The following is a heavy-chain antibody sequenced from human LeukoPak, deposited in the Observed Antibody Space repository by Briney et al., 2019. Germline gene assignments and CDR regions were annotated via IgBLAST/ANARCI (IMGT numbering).Heavy chain of an antibody. CDR1: GFSLSTFW. Sequence: GGSLRLSCAASGFSLSTFWMHWVRQAPGKGLVWVSRIDYDGSTTTYADSVKGRFTISRDNAKNTLYLQMNSLRAEDTAVYYCTHLGWFDPWSQGTLVTVSS. CDR2: IDYDGSTT. CDR3: THLGWFDP. J-gene: IGHJ5*02. V-gene: IGHV3-74*01.